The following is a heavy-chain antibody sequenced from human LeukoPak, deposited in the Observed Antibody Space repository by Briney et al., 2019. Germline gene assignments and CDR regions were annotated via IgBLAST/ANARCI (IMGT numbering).Heavy chain of an antibody. CDR1: GFTFSSYS. J-gene: IGHJ4*02. Sequence: GGSLRLSCAASGFTFSSYSMSWVRQAPGKGLEWVSVIYSGGSTYYADSVKGRFTISRDNSKNTLYLQMNSLRAEDTAVYYCARGQRDGYNKGGYYFDYWGQGTLVTVSS. V-gene: IGHV3-53*01. CDR3: ARGQRDGYNKGGYYFDY. D-gene: IGHD5-24*01. CDR2: IYSGGST.